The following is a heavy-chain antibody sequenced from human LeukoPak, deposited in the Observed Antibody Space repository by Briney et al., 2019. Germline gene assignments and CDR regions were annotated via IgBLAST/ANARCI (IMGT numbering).Heavy chain of an antibody. J-gene: IGHJ6*02. CDR1: GFTVSSNE. Sequence: GGSLRLSCAASGFTVSSNEMSWVRQAPGKGLEWVSSISGGSTYYADSRKGRFTISRDNSKNTLHLQMNSLRAEDTAVYYCARDRKDTAMEYYYGMDVWGQGTTVTVSS. CDR2: ISGGST. V-gene: IGHV3-38-3*01. D-gene: IGHD5-18*01. CDR3: ARDRKDTAMEYYYGMDV.